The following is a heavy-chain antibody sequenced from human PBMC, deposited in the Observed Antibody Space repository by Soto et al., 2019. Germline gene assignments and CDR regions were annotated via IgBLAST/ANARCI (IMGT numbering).Heavy chain of an antibody. J-gene: IGHJ6*02. CDR2: ISSSSSTI. CDR3: AREMGYSTNGVCYTVESVRYYYYYYGMDV. Sequence: GGSLRLSCAASGFTFSSYSMNWVRQAPGKGLEWVSYISSSSSTIYYADSVKGRFTISRDNAKNSLYLQMNSLRDEDTAVYYCAREMGYSTNGVCYTVESVRYYYYYYGMDVWGQGTTVTVSS. D-gene: IGHD2-8*01. CDR1: GFTFSSYS. V-gene: IGHV3-48*02.